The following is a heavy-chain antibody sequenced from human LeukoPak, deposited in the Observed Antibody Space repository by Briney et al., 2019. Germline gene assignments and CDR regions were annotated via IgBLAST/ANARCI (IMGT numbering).Heavy chain of an antibody. V-gene: IGHV4-59*01. Sequence: SGTLALTCTVSGGSISSYYWSWIRQPPGKGLEWIGYIYYSGSTNYNPSLKSRVTISVDTSKNQFSLKLSSVTAADTAVYYCARALWWPYYYYYMDVWGKGTTVTVSS. CDR3: ARALWWPYYYYYMDV. J-gene: IGHJ6*03. CDR2: IYYSGST. CDR1: GGSISSYY. D-gene: IGHD2-21*01.